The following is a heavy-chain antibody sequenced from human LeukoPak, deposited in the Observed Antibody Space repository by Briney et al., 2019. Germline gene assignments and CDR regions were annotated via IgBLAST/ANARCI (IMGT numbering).Heavy chain of an antibody. Sequence: SETLSLTCTVSGYSISSGYWWGWIRQSPGMGLEWIGSVHHSGSTYYNPSFKSRVTISVDTSKSQFSLKLSSVTAADTAVYYCARVRPGIAATGTWAAPVWGQGTLVTVPS. J-gene: IGHJ4*02. CDR3: ARVRPGIAATGTWAAPV. CDR1: GYSISSGYW. V-gene: IGHV4-38-2*02. D-gene: IGHD6-13*01. CDR2: VHHSGST.